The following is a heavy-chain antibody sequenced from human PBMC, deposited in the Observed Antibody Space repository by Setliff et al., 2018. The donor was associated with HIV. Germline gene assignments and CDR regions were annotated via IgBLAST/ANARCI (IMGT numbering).Heavy chain of an antibody. CDR3: APVSSGWFDP. D-gene: IGHD6-25*01. Sequence: ASVKVSCKVSGYSLTELSMHWVRQAPGKGLEWMGGFDPDDGETVYAQQFQGRVTMTEDSSTDTAYMELTSLRSEDTAMYYCAPVSSGWFDPWGQGTLVTVSS. J-gene: IGHJ5*02. V-gene: IGHV1-24*01. CDR2: FDPDDGET. CDR1: GYSLTELS.